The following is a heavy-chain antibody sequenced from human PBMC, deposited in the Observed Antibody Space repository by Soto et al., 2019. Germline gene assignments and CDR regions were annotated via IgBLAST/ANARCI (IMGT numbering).Heavy chain of an antibody. J-gene: IGHJ4*02. Sequence: EVQLVESGGGSVQPGRSLRLACVASGFTFESYAMHWVRQVPGKGLEWVSGISWNSGRIGYEDSVKGRFTISRDNAQKSLYLDMNSLRVEDTAFSYCVKDIHEQWLVSHFEYWGQGALVTVSS. V-gene: IGHV3-9*01. CDR3: VKDIHEQWLVSHFEY. D-gene: IGHD6-19*01. CDR2: ISWNSGRI. CDR1: GFTFESYA.